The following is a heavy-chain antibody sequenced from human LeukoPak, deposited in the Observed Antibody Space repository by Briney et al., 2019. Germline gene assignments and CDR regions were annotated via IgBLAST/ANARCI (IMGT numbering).Heavy chain of an antibody. CDR3: AREYCSSTSCYTVRPYYYYGMDV. CDR2: ISAYNGNT. CDR1: GYTFTSYG. V-gene: IGHV1-18*01. Sequence: GASVKLSCKASGYTFTSYGISWVRQAPGQGLEWMGWISAYNGNTNYAQKLQGRVTMTTDTSTSTAYMELRSLRSDDTAVYYCAREYCSSTSCYTVRPYYYYGMDVWGQGTTVTVSS. J-gene: IGHJ6*02. D-gene: IGHD2-2*01.